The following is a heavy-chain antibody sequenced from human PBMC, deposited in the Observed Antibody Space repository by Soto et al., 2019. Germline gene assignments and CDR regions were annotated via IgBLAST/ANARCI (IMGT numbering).Heavy chain of an antibody. CDR2: MNPNSGNT. D-gene: IGHD3-3*01. Sequence: AAEKISGKASGYTFTSYDINWVRQGTGQGREWMGWMNPNSGNTGYAQKFQGRVTMTRNTSISTAYMELSSLRSEDTAVYYCARVAYDFWSGLQRGMDVWGQGTTVTSP. J-gene: IGHJ6*02. CDR3: ARVAYDFWSGLQRGMDV. CDR1: GYTFTSYD. V-gene: IGHV1-8*01.